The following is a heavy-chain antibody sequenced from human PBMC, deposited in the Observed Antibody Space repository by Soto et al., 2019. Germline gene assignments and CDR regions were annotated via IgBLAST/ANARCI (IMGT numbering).Heavy chain of an antibody. V-gene: IGHV3-74*01. Sequence: GGSLRLSCAASGFNFKKYWMHWVRQAPGKGLEWVSRISDAGSTTTYADSVKGRFTISRDNAKNTLFLQMNSLRDEDTAVYYCARVIVGTTTFVDYWGQGTLVTVSS. D-gene: IGHD1-26*01. CDR3: ARVIVGTTTFVDY. CDR1: GFNFKKYW. CDR2: ISDAGSTT. J-gene: IGHJ4*02.